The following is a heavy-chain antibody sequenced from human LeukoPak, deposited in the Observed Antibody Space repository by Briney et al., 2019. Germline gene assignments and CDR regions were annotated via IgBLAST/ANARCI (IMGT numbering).Heavy chain of an antibody. CDR1: GYTFNSYD. D-gene: IGHD4-17*01. J-gene: IGHJ4*02. Sequence: ASVKVSCKASGYTFNSYDINWVRQATGQGLEWMGWMNSNSGNTGYAQKFQGRVTMTRNTSISTAYMELSGLRSEDTAVYYCATTVYTRGDYSFDFWGQGTLVTVSS. V-gene: IGHV1-8*01. CDR2: MNSNSGNT. CDR3: ATTVYTRGDYSFDF.